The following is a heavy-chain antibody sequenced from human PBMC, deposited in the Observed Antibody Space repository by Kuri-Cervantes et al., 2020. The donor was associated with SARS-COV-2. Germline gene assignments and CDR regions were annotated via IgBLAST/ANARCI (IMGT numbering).Heavy chain of an antibody. CDR1: GYTFTDYY. D-gene: IGHD3-10*01. J-gene: IGHJ6*02. CDR2: INPNSGGT. CDR3: ATGMVRGVIQSYYYGMDV. Sequence: ASVKVSCKASGYTFTDYYMHWVRQAPGQGLEWMGWINPNSGGTNYAQKFQGWVTMTRDTSISTAYMELSRLRSDDTAVHYCATGMVRGVIQSYYYGMDVWGQGTTVTVSS. V-gene: IGHV1-2*04.